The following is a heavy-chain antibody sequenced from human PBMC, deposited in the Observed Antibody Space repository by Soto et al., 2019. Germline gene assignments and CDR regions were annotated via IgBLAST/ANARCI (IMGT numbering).Heavy chain of an antibody. V-gene: IGHV1-69*13. D-gene: IGHD3-10*01. J-gene: IGHJ6*02. CDR2: IIPIFGTA. Sequence: SVKVSCKASGGTFSSYAISWVRQAPGQGLEWMGGIIPIFGTANYAQKFQGRVTITADESTSTAYMELSSLRSGDTAVYYCVSWYYYGSGTYYYYGMDVWGQGTTVTVSS. CDR1: GGTFSSYA. CDR3: VSWYYYGSGTYYYYGMDV.